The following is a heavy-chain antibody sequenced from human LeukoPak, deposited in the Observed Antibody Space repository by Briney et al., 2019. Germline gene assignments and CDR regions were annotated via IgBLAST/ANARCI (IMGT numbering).Heavy chain of an antibody. Sequence: SETLSLTCAVYGGSFSGYYWSWIRQPPGKGLEWIGEINHSGSTNYNPSLKSRVTISVDTSKNQFSLKLSSVTAADTAVYYCARENMVRGVIESPWGQGTLVTVSS. CDR2: INHSGST. D-gene: IGHD3-10*01. CDR3: ARENMVRGVIESP. J-gene: IGHJ5*02. CDR1: GGSFSGYY. V-gene: IGHV4-34*01.